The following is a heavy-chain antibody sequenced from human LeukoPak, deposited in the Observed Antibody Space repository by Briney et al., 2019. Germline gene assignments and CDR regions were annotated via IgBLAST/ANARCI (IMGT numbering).Heavy chain of an antibody. D-gene: IGHD1-26*01. CDR1: GGSFSGYY. CDR2: INHSGST. CDR3: ARGMYSGSYFDWFDP. V-gene: IGHV4-34*01. Sequence: SETLSLTCAVYGGSFSGYYWSWIRQPPGKGLERIGEINHSGSTNYNPSLKSRVTISVDTSKNQFSLKLSSVTAADTAVYYCARGMYSGSYFDWFDPWGQGTLVTASS. J-gene: IGHJ5*02.